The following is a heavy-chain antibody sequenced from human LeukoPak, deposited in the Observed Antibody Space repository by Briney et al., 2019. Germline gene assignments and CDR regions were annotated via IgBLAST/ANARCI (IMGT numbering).Heavy chain of an antibody. CDR3: ARDFYDSSGYYPLNY. CDR2: ISSSSYI. V-gene: IGHV3-21*01. D-gene: IGHD3-22*01. CDR1: GFTFSSYS. Sequence: GGSLRLSCAASGFTFSSYSMNWVRQAPGKGLEWVSSISSSSYIYYADSVKGRFTISRDNAKNSLYLQMNSLRAEDTAVYYCARDFYDSSGYYPLNYWGQGTLVTVSS. J-gene: IGHJ4*02.